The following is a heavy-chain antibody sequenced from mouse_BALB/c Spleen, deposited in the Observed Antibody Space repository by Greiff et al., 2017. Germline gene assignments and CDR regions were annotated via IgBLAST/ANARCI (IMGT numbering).Heavy chain of an antibody. J-gene: IGHJ2*01. CDR2: ISSGSSTI. CDR3: ARGEGYGYDEGAYFDY. CDR1: GFTFSSFG. Sequence: EVQLVESGGGLVQPGGSRKLSCAASGFTFSSFGMHWVRQAPEKGLEWVAYISSGSSTIYYADTVKGRFTISRDNPKNTLFLQMTSLRSEDTAMYYCARGEGYGYDEGAYFDYWGQGTTLTVSS. D-gene: IGHD2-2*01. V-gene: IGHV5-17*02.